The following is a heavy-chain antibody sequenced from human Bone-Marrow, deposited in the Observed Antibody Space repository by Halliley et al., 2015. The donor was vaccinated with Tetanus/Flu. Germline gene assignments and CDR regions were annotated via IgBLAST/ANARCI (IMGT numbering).Heavy chain of an antibody. V-gene: IGHV1-18*01. D-gene: IGHD3-22*01. J-gene: IGHJ6*02. Sequence: GLEWRGWISAYNHNTMYSQKVQGRVPMATDTSTGTAYMELRSLVSDDTAVYYCARDGYYAMDVWGQGTTVTVSS. CDR2: ISAYNHNT. CDR3: ARDGYYAMDV.